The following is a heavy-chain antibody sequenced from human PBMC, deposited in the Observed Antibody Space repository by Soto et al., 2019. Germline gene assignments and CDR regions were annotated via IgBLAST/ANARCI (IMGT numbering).Heavy chain of an antibody. J-gene: IGHJ4*02. D-gene: IGHD5-18*01. CDR1: GGSISSGGYY. CDR3: ARERAMAHLGGPLDY. Sequence: SETLSLTCTVSGGSISSGGYYWSWIRQHPGKGLEWIGYIYYSGSTYYNPSLKSRVTISVDTSKNQFSLKLSPVTAADTAVYYCARERAMAHLGGPLDYWGQGTLVTVSS. CDR2: IYYSGST. V-gene: IGHV4-31*03.